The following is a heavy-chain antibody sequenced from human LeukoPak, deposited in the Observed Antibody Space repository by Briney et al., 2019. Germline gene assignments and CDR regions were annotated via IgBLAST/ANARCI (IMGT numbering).Heavy chain of an antibody. J-gene: IGHJ4*02. D-gene: IGHD4-23*01. CDR2: ISHSGGST. V-gene: IGHV3-23*01. CDR1: GFTFSNYA. CDR3: AKGGGAAYFDY. Sequence: GSLRLSCAASGFTFSNYAMNWVRQAPGKGLEWVSDISHSGGSTYYADSVKGRFTISRDNAKNTVYLQMNSLRAEDTAVYYCAKGGGAAYFDYWGQGTLATVSS.